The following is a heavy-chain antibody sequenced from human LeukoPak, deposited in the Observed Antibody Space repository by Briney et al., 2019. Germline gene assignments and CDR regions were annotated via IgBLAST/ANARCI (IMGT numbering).Heavy chain of an antibody. Sequence: PGRSLRLSCTTSGFTLGDHAMSWVRQAPGKGLEWVGFIRSNAYRGTTEYAASVKGRFTISRDDSKSAVYLQMNGPKSEDTAIYYCSRGPIQLWVHNGVDVWGQGTTVTVSS. J-gene: IGHJ6*02. CDR1: GFTLGDHA. D-gene: IGHD5-18*01. V-gene: IGHV3-49*04. CDR3: SRGPIQLWVHNGVDV. CDR2: IRSNAYRGTT.